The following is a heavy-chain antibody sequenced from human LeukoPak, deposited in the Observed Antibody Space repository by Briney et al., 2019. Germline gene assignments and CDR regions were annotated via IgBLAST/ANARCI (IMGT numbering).Heavy chain of an antibody. V-gene: IGHV1-18*01. J-gene: IGHJ5*02. CDR2: ISAYNGNT. CDR1: GYAFTSYG. Sequence: GASVKVSCKASGYAFTSYGISWVRQAPGQGLEWMGWISAYNGNTNYAQKLQGRVTMTTDTSTSTAYMELRSLRSDDTAVYYCARGGCSSTSCYDAFGNWFDPWGQGTLVTVSS. D-gene: IGHD2-2*01. CDR3: ARGGCSSTSCYDAFGNWFDP.